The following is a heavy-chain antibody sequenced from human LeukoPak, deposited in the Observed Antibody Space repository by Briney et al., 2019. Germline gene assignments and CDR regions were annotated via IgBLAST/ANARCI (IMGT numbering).Heavy chain of an antibody. CDR3: AGEEGYGSGSYYPGY. V-gene: IGHV3-48*04. J-gene: IGHJ4*02. D-gene: IGHD3-10*01. CDR2: ISSSSSTI. CDR1: GFTFSYYS. Sequence: GGSLRLSCAASGFTFSYYSMNWVRQAPGKGLEWVSYISSSSSTIYYADSVKGRFTISRDNAKNSLYLQMNSLRAEDTAVYYCAGEEGYGSGSYYPGYWGQGTLVTVSS.